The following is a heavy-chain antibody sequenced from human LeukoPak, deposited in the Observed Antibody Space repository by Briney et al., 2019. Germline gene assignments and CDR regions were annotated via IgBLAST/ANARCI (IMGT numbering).Heavy chain of an antibody. CDR1: GFTFSSYW. V-gene: IGHV3-7*01. J-gene: IGHJ4*02. CDR2: IKQDGSEK. CDR3: ARDDDYYDSSGPDY. D-gene: IGHD3-22*01. Sequence: GGSLRLSCAASGFTFSSYWMSWVRQAPGKGLEWVANIKQDGSEKYYVDSVKGRFTISRDNAKNSLFLQMNSLRAEDTAVYYCARDDDYYDSSGPDYWGQGTLVTVSS.